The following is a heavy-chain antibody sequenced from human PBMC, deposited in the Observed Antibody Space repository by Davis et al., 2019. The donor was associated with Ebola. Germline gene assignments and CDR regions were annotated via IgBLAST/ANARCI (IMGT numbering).Heavy chain of an antibody. J-gene: IGHJ4*02. CDR1: GGSISPYY. CDR3: ARGVYGAFFDS. Sequence: PSETLSLTCPVSGGSISPYYWSWIRQPPGKGLDWIGYVEFSGRTEYIPSLNSRVTISVDTSKNQFSLKLRSVTAADTAVYYCARGVYGAFFDSWGQGALVTVSS. D-gene: IGHD4/OR15-4a*01. V-gene: IGHV4-59*01. CDR2: VEFSGRT.